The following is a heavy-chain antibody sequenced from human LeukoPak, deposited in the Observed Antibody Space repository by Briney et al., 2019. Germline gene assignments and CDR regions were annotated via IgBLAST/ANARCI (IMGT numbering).Heavy chain of an antibody. Sequence: ASVKVSCKASGYTFTSYGISWVRQAPGQGLEWMGWISAYNCNTNYAQKLQGRVTMTTDTPTSTAYMELRSLRSDDTAVYYCAILVGATDFDYWGQGTLVTVSS. CDR3: AILVGATDFDY. D-gene: IGHD1-26*01. CDR1: GYTFTSYG. V-gene: IGHV1-18*01. J-gene: IGHJ4*02. CDR2: ISAYNCNT.